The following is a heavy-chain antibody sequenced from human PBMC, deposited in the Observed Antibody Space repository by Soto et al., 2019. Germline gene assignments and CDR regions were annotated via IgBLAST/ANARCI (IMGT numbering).Heavy chain of an antibody. CDR1: GGSISSYY. V-gene: IGHV4-59*01. CDR3: ARAIDWFDP. Sequence: SDTLSLTCTVSGGSISSYYWSWIRQPPGKGLEWIGYIYYSGSTNYNPSLKSRVTISVDTSKNQFSLKLSSVTAADKAVYYCARAIDWFDPWGQGTLVNVSS. CDR2: IYYSGST. J-gene: IGHJ5*02.